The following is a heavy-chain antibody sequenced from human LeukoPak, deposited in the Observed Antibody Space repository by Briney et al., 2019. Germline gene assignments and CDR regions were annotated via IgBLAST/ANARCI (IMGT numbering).Heavy chain of an antibody. V-gene: IGHV4-59*13. D-gene: IGHD1-26*01. CDR1: GGSISSYY. CDR3: ARDRVGGATAAFDI. J-gene: IGHJ3*02. CDR2: IYYSGST. Sequence: SETLSLTCTVSGGSISSYYWSWVRQPPGKGVEWIGFIYYSGSTNYNPSLKSRVAISVDRSKNQFSLKLSSVTAADTAVYYCARDRVGGATAAFDIWGQGTMVTASS.